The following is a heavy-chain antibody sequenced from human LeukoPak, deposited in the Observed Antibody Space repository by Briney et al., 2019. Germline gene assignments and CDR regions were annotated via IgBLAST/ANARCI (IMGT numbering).Heavy chain of an antibody. D-gene: IGHD3-3*01. CDR2: IYYSGST. CDR1: GFSFSSYA. CDR3: ARDLKGYDFWSGYSDNWFDP. J-gene: IGHJ5*02. Sequence: PGGSLRLSCSTSGFSFSSYAMSWLRQAPGKGLEWIGSIYYSGSTYYNPSLKSRVTISVDTSKNQFSLKLSSVTAADTAVYYCARDLKGYDFWSGYSDNWFDPWGQGTLVTVSS. V-gene: IGHV4-39*07.